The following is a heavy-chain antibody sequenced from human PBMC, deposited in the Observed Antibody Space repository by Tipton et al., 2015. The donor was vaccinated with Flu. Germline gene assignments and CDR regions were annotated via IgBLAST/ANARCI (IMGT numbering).Heavy chain of an antibody. CDR3: ARAVFKIGPDY. CDR1: GDSISSDFY. J-gene: IGHJ4*02. CDR2: IFYTGTT. V-gene: IGHV4-59*01. D-gene: IGHD1-14*01. Sequence: LRLSCAVSGDSISSDFYWAWIRQFPGKGLGWIGYIFYTGTTYYNPSLKSRVTISLDTSKNQFSLKLTSVTAADTAVYYCARAVFKIGPDYWGQGALVTVSS.